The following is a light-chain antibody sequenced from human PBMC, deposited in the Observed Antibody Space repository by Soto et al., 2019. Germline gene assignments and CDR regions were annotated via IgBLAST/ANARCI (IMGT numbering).Light chain of an antibody. CDR3: RRVYNDPYT. CDR2: GAS. J-gene: IGKJ2*01. CDR1: HGVSSY. V-gene: IGKV1-9*01. Sequence: IQLTQSPSSLSASVGDRVTITCRASHGVSSYLAWYQQNPGKAPRLLIYGASTLQTGVPSRFSGIGAGTDFTLTISSLQPEDFATYDGRRVYNDPYTFGQGTKVEI.